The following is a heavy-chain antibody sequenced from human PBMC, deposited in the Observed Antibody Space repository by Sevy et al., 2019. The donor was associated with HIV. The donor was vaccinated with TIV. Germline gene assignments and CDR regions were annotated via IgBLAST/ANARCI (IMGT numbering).Heavy chain of an antibody. Sequence: GGSQRLSCAASGFTFSAYGMHWVRQAPGKGLEWVAFIRYDGSNQFYADSVKGRFTISRDNSNNTLYLQMNTLRTEDTAVYYCATRWTPGYWGQGTLVTVSS. D-gene: IGHD1-1*01. CDR3: ATRWTPGY. CDR1: GFTFSAYG. V-gene: IGHV3-30*02. CDR2: IRYDGSNQ. J-gene: IGHJ4*02.